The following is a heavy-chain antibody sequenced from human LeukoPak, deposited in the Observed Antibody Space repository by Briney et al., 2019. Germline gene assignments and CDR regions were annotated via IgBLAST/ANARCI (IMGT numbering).Heavy chain of an antibody. CDR3: AKKYYYDSRGYDFDY. CDR2: ISGSGGST. J-gene: IGHJ4*02. Sequence: GGSLRLSCAASGFTFSSYAMRWVRQAPGKGLEWVSGISGSGGSTYYTDSVKGRFSISRDNSKNTLYLQMNSLRAEDTAVYYCAKKYYYDSRGYDFDYWGQGTLVTVSS. CDR1: GFTFSSYA. V-gene: IGHV3-23*01. D-gene: IGHD3-22*01.